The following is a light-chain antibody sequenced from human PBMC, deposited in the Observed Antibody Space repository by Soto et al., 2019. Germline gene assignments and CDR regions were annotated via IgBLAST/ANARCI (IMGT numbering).Light chain of an antibody. J-gene: IGKJ1*01. Sequence: DIQMTQSPSTLSASVGDRVTITCRASRSISGWLAWYQQKPGKAPKLLIYDASSLESGVPSRFSGSRWGTKFTLTISSLKPDDFATYYCQQYESYSPWTSGQGTKVDIK. CDR1: RSISGW. CDR3: QQYESYSPWT. CDR2: DAS. V-gene: IGKV1-5*01.